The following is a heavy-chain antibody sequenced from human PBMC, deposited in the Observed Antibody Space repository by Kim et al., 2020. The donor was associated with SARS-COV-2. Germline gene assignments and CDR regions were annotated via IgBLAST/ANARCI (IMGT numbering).Heavy chain of an antibody. V-gene: IGHV3-30*04. J-gene: IGHJ3*02. CDR2: ISYDGSNK. D-gene: IGHD1-26*01. CDR3: ARVKWEPRGEHDALEI. CDR1: GFTFSSYA. Sequence: GGSLRLSCAASGFTFSSYAMHWVRQAPGKGLEWVAVISYDGSNKYYADSVKGRFTISRDNSKNTLYLQMNSLRAEDTAVYYCARVKWEPRGEHDALEIWG.